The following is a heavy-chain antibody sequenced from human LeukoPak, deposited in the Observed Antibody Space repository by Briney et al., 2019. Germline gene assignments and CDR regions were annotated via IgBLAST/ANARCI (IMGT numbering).Heavy chain of an antibody. J-gene: IGHJ4*02. CDR2: FDPEDGET. V-gene: IGHV1-24*01. D-gene: IGHD1-26*01. Sequence: ASVKVSCKASGYTFTSNYIHWVRQAPGKGLEWMGGFDPEDGETIYAQKFQGRVTMTEDTSTDTAYMELSSLRSEDTAVYYCATVPIIVGATILDYWGQGTLVTVS. CDR1: GYTFTSNY. CDR3: ATVPIIVGATILDY.